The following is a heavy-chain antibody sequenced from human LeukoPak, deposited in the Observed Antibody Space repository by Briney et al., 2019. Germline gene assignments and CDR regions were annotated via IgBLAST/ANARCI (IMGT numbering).Heavy chain of an antibody. V-gene: IGHV3-23*01. CDR1: GFTFSNAW. CDR3: AKDPWGSRGYFDY. CDR2: ISGSGGDT. Sequence: GGSLRLSCAASGFTFSNAWMSWVRQAPGKGLEWVSAISGSGGDTYYADSVKGRFTIFRDNSKNTVNLRMNSLRAEDTAVYYCAKDPWGSRGYFDYWGQGTLVTVSS. J-gene: IGHJ4*02. D-gene: IGHD7-27*01.